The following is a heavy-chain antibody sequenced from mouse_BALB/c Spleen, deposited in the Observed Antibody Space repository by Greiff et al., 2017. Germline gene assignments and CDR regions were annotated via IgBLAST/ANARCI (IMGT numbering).Heavy chain of an antibody. CDR3: TREEDGYDGFAY. Sequence: AQLQQSGAELVRPGASVTLSCKASGYTFTDYEMHWVKQTHVHGLEWIGAIDPETGGTAYNQKFKGMATLTADKSSSTAYMELRSLTSEDSAVYYCTREEDGYDGFAYWGQGTLVTVSA. V-gene: IGHV1-15*01. CDR1: GYTFTDYE. J-gene: IGHJ3*01. CDR2: IDPETGGT. D-gene: IGHD2-2*01.